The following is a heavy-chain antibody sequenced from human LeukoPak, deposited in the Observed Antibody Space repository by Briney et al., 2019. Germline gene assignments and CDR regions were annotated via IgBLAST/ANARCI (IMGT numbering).Heavy chain of an antibody. J-gene: IGHJ4*02. D-gene: IGHD2-15*01. Sequence: GGSLRLSCAASGFTFSSYWMSWVRQAPGKGLEWVANIKQDGSEKYYVDSVKGRFTISRDNAKNSLYLQMNSLRAEDTAVYYCARDCSGGSCYSWDYWGQGTLVTVSS. CDR3: ARDCSGGSCYSWDY. V-gene: IGHV3-7*01. CDR1: GFTFSSYW. CDR2: IKQDGSEK.